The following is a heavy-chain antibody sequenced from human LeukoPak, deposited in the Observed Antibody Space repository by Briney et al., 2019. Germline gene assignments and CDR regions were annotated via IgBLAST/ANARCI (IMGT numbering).Heavy chain of an antibody. Sequence: PGGSLRLSCAASGLTVSSNHMAWVRQAPGKGVEWVSVIYTGGITYYADSVQGRFTISRDNSKNTLYLQMNSLRVEDTALYYCARDHAAAGGGLDYWGQGTQVIVSS. CDR2: IYTGGIT. D-gene: IGHD6-13*01. CDR1: GLTVSSNH. J-gene: IGHJ4*02. CDR3: ARDHAAAGGGLDY. V-gene: IGHV3-53*01.